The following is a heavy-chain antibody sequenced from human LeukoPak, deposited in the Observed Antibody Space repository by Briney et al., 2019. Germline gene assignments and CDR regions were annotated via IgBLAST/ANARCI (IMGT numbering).Heavy chain of an antibody. Sequence: SETLSLTCTASGGSISSSSYYWGWIRQPPGKGLEWIGSIYYSGSTYYNPSLKSRVTISVDTSKNQFSLKLSSVTAADTAVYYCARDSGEGDYYYYYMDVWGKGTTVTVSS. V-gene: IGHV4-39*07. CDR1: GGSISSSSYY. D-gene: IGHD6-25*01. J-gene: IGHJ6*03. CDR3: ARDSGEGDYYYYYMDV. CDR2: IYYSGST.